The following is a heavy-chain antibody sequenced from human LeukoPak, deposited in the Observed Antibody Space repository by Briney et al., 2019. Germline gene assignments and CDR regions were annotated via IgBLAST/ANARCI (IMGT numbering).Heavy chain of an antibody. CDR3: ARANWGSGDDY. CDR1: GFTFSSYA. V-gene: IGHV3-23*01. Sequence: GGSLRLSCAASGFTFSSYAMSWVRQAPGKGLEWVSAISGSGGSTYYADSVKGRFTISRDNAKNSLYLQMNSLRAEDTAVYYCARANWGSGDDYWGQGTLVTVSS. J-gene: IGHJ4*02. CDR2: ISGSGGST. D-gene: IGHD7-27*01.